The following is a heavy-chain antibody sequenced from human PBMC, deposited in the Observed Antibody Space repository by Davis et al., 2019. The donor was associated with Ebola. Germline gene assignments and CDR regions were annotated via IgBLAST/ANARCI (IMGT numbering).Heavy chain of an antibody. CDR2: ISSSSSTI. D-gene: IGHD3-22*01. Sequence: PGGSLRLSCAASGFTFSSYSMNWVRQAPGKGLEWVSYISSSSSTIYYADSVKGRFTISRDNAKNSLYLQMNSLRDEDTAVYYCARSVYYYDSSGSFYYWGQGTLVTVSS. CDR1: GFTFSSYS. CDR3: ARSVYYYDSSGSFYY. V-gene: IGHV3-48*02. J-gene: IGHJ4*02.